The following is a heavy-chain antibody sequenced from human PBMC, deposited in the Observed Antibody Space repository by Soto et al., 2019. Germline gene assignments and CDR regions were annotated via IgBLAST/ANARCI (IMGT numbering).Heavy chain of an antibody. CDR1: GFTFSSYW. D-gene: IGHD3-10*01. J-gene: IGHJ4*02. CDR3: ARMGTYYYGSGSYLLSGTLDY. CDR2: IKQDGSEK. Sequence: GGSLRLSCAASGFTFSSYWMSWVRQAPGKGLEWVANIKQDGSEKYYVDSVKGRFTISRANAKNSLYLQMNSLRAEDTAVYYCARMGTYYYGSGSYLLSGTLDYWGQGTLVTVSS. V-gene: IGHV3-7*01.